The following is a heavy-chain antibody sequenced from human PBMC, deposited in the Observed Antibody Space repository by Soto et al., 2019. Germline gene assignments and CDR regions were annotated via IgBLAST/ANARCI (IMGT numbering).Heavy chain of an antibody. Sequence: GASVKVSCKASGYTFTIYGISWVRQAPGQGLEWMGWISAYNGNTNYAQKLQGRVTMTTDTSTSTAYMELRSLRSDDTAVYYCARSNLNFWSGYEGFDPWGQGTLVTVSS. V-gene: IGHV1-18*01. CDR1: GYTFTIYG. CDR3: ARSNLNFWSGYEGFDP. J-gene: IGHJ5*02. CDR2: ISAYNGNT. D-gene: IGHD3-3*01.